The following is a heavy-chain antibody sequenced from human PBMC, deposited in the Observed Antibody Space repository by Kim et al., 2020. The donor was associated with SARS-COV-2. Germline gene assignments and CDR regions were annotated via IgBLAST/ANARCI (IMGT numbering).Heavy chain of an antibody. V-gene: IGHV4-34*01. J-gene: IGHJ4*01. CDR3: ARVEIRGTMVRGVLDY. D-gene: IGHD3-10*01. CDR1: GGSFSGYY. CDR2: INHSVST. Sequence: SETLSLTCAVYGGSFSGYYWSWIRQPPGKGLEWIGEINHSVSTNYNPSLKSRVTISVDTSKNQFSLKLSSVTAADTAVYYCARVEIRGTMVRGVLDYWGQGTLVTVSS.